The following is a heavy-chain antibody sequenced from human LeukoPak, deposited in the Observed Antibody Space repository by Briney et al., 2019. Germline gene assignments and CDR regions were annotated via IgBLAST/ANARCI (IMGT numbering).Heavy chain of an antibody. CDR1: GFTFSGYA. CDR3: AKAYGYSNRGIDY. J-gene: IGHJ4*02. D-gene: IGHD6-13*01. V-gene: IGHV3-23*01. CDR2: ISAGGGST. Sequence: GGSLRLSCAASGFTFSGYAMSWVRQAPGKGLEWVSGISAGGGSTYYADSVKGRFTISRDDSKNTLYLQMNSLRVDGTAVYYCAKAYGYSNRGIDYWGQGTLVTVSS.